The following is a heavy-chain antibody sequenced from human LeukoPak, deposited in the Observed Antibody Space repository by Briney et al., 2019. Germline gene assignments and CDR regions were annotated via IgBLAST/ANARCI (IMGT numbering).Heavy chain of an antibody. CDR2: ISSSGNTI. CDR3: ARRSRTWNYFDF. CDR1: GFTVSSNY. V-gene: IGHV3-11*04. Sequence: GGSLRLSCAASGFTVSSNYMSWVRQAPGKGLEWVSYISSSGNTIYYADSVKGRFTISRDNAKKSLYLQMNSLRAEDTAVYYCARRSRTWNYFDFWGQGTLVTVSS. J-gene: IGHJ4*02. D-gene: IGHD1-1*01.